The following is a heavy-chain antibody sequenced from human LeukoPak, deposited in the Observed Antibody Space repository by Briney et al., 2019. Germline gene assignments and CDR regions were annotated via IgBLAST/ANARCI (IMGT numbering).Heavy chain of an antibody. J-gene: IGHJ4*02. V-gene: IGHV4-34*01. CDR2: INHSGST. CDR1: GGSFSGYY. D-gene: IGHD6-13*01. CDR3: ARHGNIEQELVQVDY. Sequence: SETLSLTCAVYGGSFSGYYWSWIRQPPGKGLEWIGEINHSGSTNYNPSLKSRVTISVDTSKNQFSLKLSSVTAADTAVYYCARHGNIEQELVQVDYWGQGTLVTVSS.